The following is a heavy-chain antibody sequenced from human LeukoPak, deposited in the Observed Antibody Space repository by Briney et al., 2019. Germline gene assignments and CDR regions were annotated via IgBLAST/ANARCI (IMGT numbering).Heavy chain of an antibody. Sequence: GGSLRLSCAASGFTFSSYWMSWVRQAPGKGLEWVANIKQDGSEEYYVDSVKGRFTISRDNAKNSLYLQMNSLRAEDTAVYYCARSEWFGELVYYFDYWGQGTLVTVSS. CDR3: ARSEWFGELVYYFDY. D-gene: IGHD3-10*01. CDR1: GFTFSSYW. CDR2: IKQDGSEE. J-gene: IGHJ4*02. V-gene: IGHV3-7*03.